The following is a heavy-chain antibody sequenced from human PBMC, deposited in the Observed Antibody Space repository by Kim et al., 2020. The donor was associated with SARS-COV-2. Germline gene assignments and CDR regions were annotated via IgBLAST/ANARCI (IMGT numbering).Heavy chain of an antibody. J-gene: IGHJ6*04. D-gene: IGHD1-26*01. CDR2: INPSGGST. Sequence: ASVKVSCKASGYTFTSYYMHWVRQAPGQGLEWMGIINPSGGSTSYAQKFQGRVTMTRDTSTSTVYMELSSLRSEDTAVYYWARDLSRFVDLWGIVGASPLTNGMDVWGKGTTVTVSS. V-gene: IGHV1-46*01. CDR1: GYTFTSYY. CDR3: ARDLSRFVDLWGIVGASPLTNGMDV.